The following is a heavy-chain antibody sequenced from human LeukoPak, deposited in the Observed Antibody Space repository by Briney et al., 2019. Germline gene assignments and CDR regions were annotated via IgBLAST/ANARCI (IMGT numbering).Heavy chain of an antibody. CDR3: AKDIYSYGYRWNYYYGMDV. D-gene: IGHD5-18*01. V-gene: IGHV3-30*18. CDR2: ISYDGSNK. J-gene: IGHJ6*02. CDR1: GFTFSSYG. Sequence: PGRSLRLSCAASGFTFSSYGMHWVRQAPGKGLEWVAVISYDGSNKYYADSVKGRFTISRDNSKNTLYLQMNSLRAEDTAVYYCAKDIYSYGYRWNYYYGMDVWGQGTTVTVSS.